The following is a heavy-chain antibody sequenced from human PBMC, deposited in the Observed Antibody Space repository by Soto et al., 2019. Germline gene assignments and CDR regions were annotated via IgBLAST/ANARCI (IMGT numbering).Heavy chain of an antibody. CDR2: IRRTVNTYAT. CDR3: ARARGSGSYTAFDI. Sequence: GGSLRLSCAASGFTFSGSGIHWVRQASGKGLEWVGHIRRTVNTYATAYAASVKGRFTISRDNAENTLYLQMNSLRAEDTAVYYCARARGSGSYTAFDIWGQGTMVTVSS. CDR1: GFTFSGSG. V-gene: IGHV3-73*01. D-gene: IGHD3-10*01. J-gene: IGHJ3*02.